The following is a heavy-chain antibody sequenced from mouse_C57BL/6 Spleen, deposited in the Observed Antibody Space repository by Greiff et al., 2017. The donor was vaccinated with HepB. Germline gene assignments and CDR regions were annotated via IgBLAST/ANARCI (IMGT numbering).Heavy chain of an antibody. Sequence: ESGPGLVKPSQSLSLTCSVTGYSITSGYYWNWIRQFPGNKLEWMGYISYDGSNNYNPSLKNRISITRDTSKNQFFLKLNSVTTEDTATYYCARIYGSPHYAMDYWGQGTSVTVSS. CDR1: GYSITSGYY. J-gene: IGHJ4*01. D-gene: IGHD1-1*01. V-gene: IGHV3-6*01. CDR3: ARIYGSPHYAMDY. CDR2: ISYDGSN.